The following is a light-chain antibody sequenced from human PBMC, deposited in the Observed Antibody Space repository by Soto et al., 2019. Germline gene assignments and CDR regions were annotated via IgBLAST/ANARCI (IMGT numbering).Light chain of an antibody. V-gene: IGKV3-15*01. Sequence: EIVMTQSPATLSVSPGERATLSCRASQSVSSYLAWYQQKPGLPPRLLIYDASTRATGMPDRFSGSGSGTDFTLPISSLQSADFAVYYCQQYSNWPPQYTFCRGTKLEIK. CDR1: QSVSSY. CDR3: QQYSNWPPQYT. CDR2: DAS. J-gene: IGKJ2*01.